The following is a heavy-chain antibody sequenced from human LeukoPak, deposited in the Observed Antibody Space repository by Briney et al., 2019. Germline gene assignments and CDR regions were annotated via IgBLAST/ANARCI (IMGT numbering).Heavy chain of an antibody. D-gene: IGHD3-9*01. CDR1: GYTLTELS. Sequence: PGASVKVSCKVSGYTLTELSMHWVRQAPGKGLEWMGGFDSEDGETIYAQKFQGRVTMTEDTSTDTAYMELSSLRSEDTAVYYCATYYDILTGTPLPDYWGQGTLVTVSS. V-gene: IGHV1-24*01. CDR2: FDSEDGET. CDR3: ATYYDILTGTPLPDY. J-gene: IGHJ4*02.